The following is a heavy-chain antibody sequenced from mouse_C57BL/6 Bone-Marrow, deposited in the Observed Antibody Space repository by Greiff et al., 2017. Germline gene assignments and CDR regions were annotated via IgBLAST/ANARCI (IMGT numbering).Heavy chain of an antibody. CDR3: ARDLYYPWYFDV. CDR1: GFTFSDFY. V-gene: IGHV7-1*01. D-gene: IGHD1-1*01. Sequence: EVKVVESGGGLVQSGRSLRLSCATSGFTFSDFYMEWVRQAPGKGLEWIAASRNKANDYTTEYSASVKGRFIVSRDTSQSILYLQMNALRAEDTAIYYCARDLYYPWYFDVWVTGTTVTVSS. CDR2: SRNKANDYTT. J-gene: IGHJ1*03.